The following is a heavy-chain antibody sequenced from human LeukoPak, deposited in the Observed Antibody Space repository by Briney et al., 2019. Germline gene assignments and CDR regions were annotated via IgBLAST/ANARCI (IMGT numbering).Heavy chain of an antibody. CDR2: ISYDGSNK. V-gene: IGHV3-30-3*01. D-gene: IGHD6-13*01. J-gene: IGHJ6*02. Sequence: GGSLRLSCAASGFTFSSYAMHWVRQAPGKGLEWVAVISYDGSNKYYADSVKGRFTISRDNSKNTLYLQMNSLRAEDTAVYYCARDRASIAAAGTYYYYGMDVWGQGTTVTASS. CDR1: GFTFSSYA. CDR3: ARDRASIAAAGTYYYYGMDV.